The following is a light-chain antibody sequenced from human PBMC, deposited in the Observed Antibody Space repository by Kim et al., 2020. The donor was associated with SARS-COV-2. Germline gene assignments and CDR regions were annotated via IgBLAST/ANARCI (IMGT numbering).Light chain of an antibody. CDR1: SLRNYY. V-gene: IGLV3-19*01. J-gene: IGLJ3*02. Sequence: GQTVRITCQGDSLRNYYASWYQQKPGQAPVVVLSDKNNRPSGIPDRFSGSSSGNTASLTIPGSQAEDEADYYCNSRDSSANHWGWVFGGGTQLTVL. CDR2: DKN. CDR3: NSRDSSANHWGWV.